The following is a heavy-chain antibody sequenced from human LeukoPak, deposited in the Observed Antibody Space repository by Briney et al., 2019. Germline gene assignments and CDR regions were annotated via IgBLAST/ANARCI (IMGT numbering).Heavy chain of an antibody. CDR2: FDPEDGET. Sequence: ASVKVSCKVSGYTLTELPMHWVRQAPGKGLEWMGGFDPEDGETIYAQKFQGRVTMTEDTSTDTAYMELSSLRSEDTAVYYCATGRYCTNGVCYKDAFDIWGQGTMVTVSS. J-gene: IGHJ3*02. CDR1: GYTLTELP. D-gene: IGHD2-8*01. CDR3: ATGRYCTNGVCYKDAFDI. V-gene: IGHV1-24*01.